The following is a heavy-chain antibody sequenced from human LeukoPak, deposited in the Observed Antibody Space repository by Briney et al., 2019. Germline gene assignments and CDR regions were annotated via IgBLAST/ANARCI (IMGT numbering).Heavy chain of an antibody. D-gene: IGHD2-2*01. CDR1: GYSFTSYW. CDR2: IYPGDSDA. V-gene: IGHV5-51*01. J-gene: IGHJ3*02. Sequence: GESLKISCKGSGYSFTSYWIGWVRQMPGKGLEWMGIIYPGDSDARYIPSFQGQVTISADKSTSTAYLQWSSLKASDTAMYYCARQVPLGAFDIWGQGTMVTVSS. CDR3: ARQVPLGAFDI.